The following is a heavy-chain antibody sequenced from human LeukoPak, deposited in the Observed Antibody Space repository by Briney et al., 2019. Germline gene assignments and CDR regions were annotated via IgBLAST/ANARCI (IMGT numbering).Heavy chain of an antibody. J-gene: IGHJ4*02. Sequence: GSLRLSCAASGFTFSSYAMSWVRQAPGKGLEWVSAISGSGGSTYYADSVKGRFTISRDNSKNTLYLQMNSLRAEDTAVYYCAKPRFGELLPHYWGQGTLVTVSS. D-gene: IGHD3-10*01. CDR1: GFTFSSYA. V-gene: IGHV3-23*01. CDR2: ISGSGGST. CDR3: AKPRFGELLPHY.